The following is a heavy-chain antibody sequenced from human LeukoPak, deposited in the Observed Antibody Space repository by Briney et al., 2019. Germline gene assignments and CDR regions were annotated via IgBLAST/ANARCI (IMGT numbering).Heavy chain of an antibody. CDR2: INHSGST. CDR3: ARLRYSSGWYWDY. V-gene: IGHV4-34*01. D-gene: IGHD6-19*01. CDR1: GGSFSGYY. J-gene: IGHJ4*02. Sequence: SETLSLTCAVYGGSFSGYYWSWTRQPPGKGLEWIGEINHSGSTNYNPSLKSRVTISVDTSKNQFSLKLSSVTAADTAVYYCARLRYSSGWYWDYWGQGILVTVSS.